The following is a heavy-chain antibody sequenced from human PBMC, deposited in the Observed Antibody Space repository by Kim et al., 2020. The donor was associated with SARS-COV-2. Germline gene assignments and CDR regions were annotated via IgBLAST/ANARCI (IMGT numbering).Heavy chain of an antibody. CDR1: GYTFTSYA. CDR3: ARADVSYDSSGKDAFDI. CDR2: INTNTGNP. D-gene: IGHD3-22*01. J-gene: IGHJ3*02. Sequence: ASVKVSCKASGYTFTSYAMNWVRQAPGQGLEWMGWINTNTGNPTYAQGFTGRFVFSLDTSVSTAYLQISSLKAEDTAVYYCARADVSYDSSGKDAFDIWGQGTMVTVSS. V-gene: IGHV7-4-1*02.